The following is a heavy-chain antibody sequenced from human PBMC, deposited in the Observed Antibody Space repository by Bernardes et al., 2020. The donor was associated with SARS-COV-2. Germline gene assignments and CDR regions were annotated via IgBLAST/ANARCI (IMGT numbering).Heavy chain of an antibody. V-gene: IGHV2-5*02. D-gene: IGHD3-3*01. CDR2: IYWDDDK. CDR3: AHSPPPYYDFWSVPLH. Sequence: SGPTLVKPTQTLTLTCTFTGFSLSPNGVNVGWIRQPPGKALEWLALIYWDDDKRYSPSLKSRLTITKDTSKNQVVLTLTNMDPVDTATYYCAHSPPPYYDFWSVPLHWGQGTLVTVSS. CDR1: GFSLSPNGVN. J-gene: IGHJ4*02.